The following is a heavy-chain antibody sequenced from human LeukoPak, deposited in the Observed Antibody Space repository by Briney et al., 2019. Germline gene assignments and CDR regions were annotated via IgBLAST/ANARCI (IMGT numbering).Heavy chain of an antibody. D-gene: IGHD3-10*01. V-gene: IGHV1-3*03. CDR3: ARPLWFGEWGAFDI. Sequence: GASVKVSCKASGYTFTGYYMHWVRQAPGQRLEWMGWINAGNGNTKYSQEFQGRVTITRDTSASTAYMELSSLRSEDMAVYYCARPLWFGEWGAFDIWGQGTMVTVSS. CDR1: GYTFTGYY. CDR2: INAGNGNT. J-gene: IGHJ3*02.